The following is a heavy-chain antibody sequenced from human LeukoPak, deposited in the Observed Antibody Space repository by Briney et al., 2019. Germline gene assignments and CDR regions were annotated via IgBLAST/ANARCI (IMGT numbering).Heavy chain of an antibody. CDR1: GFTFSSYA. CDR2: ISYDGSNK. CDR3: AKASRITVTTNY. J-gene: IGHJ4*02. D-gene: IGHD4-17*01. Sequence: PGGSLRLSCAASGFTFSSYAMHWVRQAPGKGLEWVAVISYDGSNKYYADSVKGRFTISRDNSKNTLYLQMNSLRAEDTAVYYCAKASRITVTTNYWGQGTLVTVSS. V-gene: IGHV3-30-3*01.